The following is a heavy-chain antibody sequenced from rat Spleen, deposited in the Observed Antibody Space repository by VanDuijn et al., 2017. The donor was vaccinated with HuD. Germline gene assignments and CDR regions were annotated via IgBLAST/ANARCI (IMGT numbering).Heavy chain of an antibody. CDR1: GFTFSNYG. CDR2: ISTDGGTT. J-gene: IGHJ3*01. Sequence: EVHLVESGGGLVQPGRSLKLSCAASGFTFSNYGIHWIRQAPTKGLEWVASISTDGGTTYYRESVKGRFTVSRDNAKNTLYLQMDSLTSEDTATYYGTPEETGRRFPYWGQGTLVTVSS. CDR3: TPEETGRRFPY. D-gene: IGHD5-1*01. V-gene: IGHV5-19*01.